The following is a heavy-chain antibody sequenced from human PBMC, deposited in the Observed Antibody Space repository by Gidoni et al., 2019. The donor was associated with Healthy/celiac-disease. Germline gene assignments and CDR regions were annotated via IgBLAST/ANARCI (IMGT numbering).Heavy chain of an antibody. CDR3: TTAPGWCSGGSCYSLFC. J-gene: IGHJ4*02. CDR1: GFTFSNAW. CDR2: IKSKTDGGTT. Sequence: EVQLVESGGGLVKPGGSLRLSCAASGFTFSNAWMNWVRQAPGKGLEWVGRIKSKTDGGTTDYAAPVKGRFTISRDDLKNTLYLQMNSLKTEDTAVYYCTTAPGWCSGGSCYSLFCWGQGTLVTVSS. V-gene: IGHV3-15*07. D-gene: IGHD2-15*01.